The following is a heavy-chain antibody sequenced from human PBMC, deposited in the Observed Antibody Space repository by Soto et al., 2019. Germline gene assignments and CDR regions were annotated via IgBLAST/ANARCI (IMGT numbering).Heavy chain of an antibody. CDR2: IIPLFGTA. J-gene: IGHJ5*02. CDR3: ARSQDSSGYWNNCFDP. Sequence: SVKVSCKASGGTFSTYTMTWVRQAPGQGLEWMGGIIPLFGTANYVQKFQGRVTITADESTSTVYMELSSLRSEDTAVYYCARSQDSSGYWNNCFDPWGQGTLVTVSS. CDR1: GGTFSTYT. D-gene: IGHD3-22*01. V-gene: IGHV1-69*13.